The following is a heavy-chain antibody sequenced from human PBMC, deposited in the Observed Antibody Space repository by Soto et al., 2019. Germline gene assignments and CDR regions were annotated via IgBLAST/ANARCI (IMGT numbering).Heavy chain of an antibody. J-gene: IGHJ5*02. Sequence: TGGSLRLSCAASGFPFDDYGMSWVRQAPGKGLEWVSGINRDGGSTGYADSVKGRFTTSRDNAKNSLYLQMNSLRAEDTAVYYCARDPGYSYGNTWGQGTLVTVSS. CDR2: INRDGGST. CDR3: ARDPGYSYGNT. D-gene: IGHD5-18*01. V-gene: IGHV3-20*04. CDR1: GFPFDDYG.